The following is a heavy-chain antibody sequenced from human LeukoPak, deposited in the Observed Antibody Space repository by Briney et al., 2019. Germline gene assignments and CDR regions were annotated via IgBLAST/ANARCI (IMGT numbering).Heavy chain of an antibody. CDR2: ISGSGGST. CDR1: GFTFSSYA. D-gene: IGHD3-22*01. Sequence: TGGSLRLSCAASGFTFSSYAMSWVRQAPGRGLEWVSAISGSGGSTYYADSVKGRFTISRDNSKNTLYLQMNSLRAEDTAVYYCAKSFYDSSGYWVRTAYYFDYWGQGTLVTVSS. V-gene: IGHV3-23*01. J-gene: IGHJ4*02. CDR3: AKSFYDSSGYWVRTAYYFDY.